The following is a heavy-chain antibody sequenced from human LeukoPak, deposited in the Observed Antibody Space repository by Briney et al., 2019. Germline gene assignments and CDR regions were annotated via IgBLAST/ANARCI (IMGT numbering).Heavy chain of an antibody. CDR3: ARGCSSGYDYRDYFDY. D-gene: IGHD3-22*01. J-gene: IGHJ4*02. Sequence: SETLSLTCTVSGGSISNYYWGWIRQPPGEGLEWIGSIYYSGSTYYNSSLKSRVTISGDTSKNQFSLKLSSVTAADTAVYYCARGCSSGYDYRDYFDYWGQGTLVTVSS. CDR2: IYYSGST. CDR1: GGSISNYY. V-gene: IGHV4-39*07.